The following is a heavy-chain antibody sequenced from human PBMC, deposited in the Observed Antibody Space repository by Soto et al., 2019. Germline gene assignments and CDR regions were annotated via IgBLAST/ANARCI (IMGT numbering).Heavy chain of an antibody. CDR2: VNPNNGDT. CDR3: AKVSRKGSAIDFDY. V-gene: IGHV1-8*01. CDR1: GYTFSNYD. D-gene: IGHD3-10*01. J-gene: IGHJ4*02. Sequence: QVQLVQSGAELKKPGASVKVSCKASGYTFSNYDMNSVRQATGQGPEWIGWVNPNNGDTGHAQKFQGRVTLTTDISTTTAYMELTSLRSEDTAIYYCAKVSRKGSAIDFDYWGQGTLITVSS.